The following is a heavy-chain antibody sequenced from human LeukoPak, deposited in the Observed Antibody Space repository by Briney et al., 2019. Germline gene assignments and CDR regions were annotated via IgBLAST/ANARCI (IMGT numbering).Heavy chain of an antibody. CDR3: ARENNTGEDWFDP. V-gene: IGHV1-69*01. CDR1: GGTFTSYA. J-gene: IGHJ5*02. Sequence: SVKVSCKASGGTFTSYAISWVRQAPGQGLEWMGGIIPIFGTANYAQKFQGRVTITADESTSTAYMELSSLRSEDTAVYYCARENNTGEDWFDPWGQGTLVTVSS. CDR2: IIPIFGTA. D-gene: IGHD1/OR15-1a*01.